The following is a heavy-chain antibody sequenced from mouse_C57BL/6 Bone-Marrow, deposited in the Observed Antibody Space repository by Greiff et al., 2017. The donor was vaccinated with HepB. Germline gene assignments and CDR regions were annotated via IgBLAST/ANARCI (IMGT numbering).Heavy chain of an antibody. V-gene: IGHV2-6*03. Sequence: QVQRVESGPGLVAPSQSLSITCTVSGFSLTSYGVHWVRQPPGKGLEWLVVIWSDGSTTYNSALKSRLSISKDNSKSQVFLKMNSLQTDDTAMYYCARPRTSYSYAMDYWGQGTSVTVSS. CDR1: GFSLTSYG. CDR2: IWSDGST. J-gene: IGHJ4*01. CDR3: ARPRTSYSYAMDY.